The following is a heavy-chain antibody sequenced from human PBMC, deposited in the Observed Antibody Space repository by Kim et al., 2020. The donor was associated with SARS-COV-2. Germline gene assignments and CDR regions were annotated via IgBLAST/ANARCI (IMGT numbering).Heavy chain of an antibody. CDR2: ISYDGSNK. J-gene: IGHJ3*02. Sequence: GGSLRLSCAASGFTFSSYAMHWVRQAPGKGLEWVAVISYDGSNKYYADSVKGRFTISRDNSKNTLYLQMNSLRAEDTAVYYCARTRYTYVLGHAFDIWGQGTMVTVSS. V-gene: IGHV3-30*04. CDR3: ARTRYTYVLGHAFDI. CDR1: GFTFSSYA. D-gene: IGHD5-18*01.